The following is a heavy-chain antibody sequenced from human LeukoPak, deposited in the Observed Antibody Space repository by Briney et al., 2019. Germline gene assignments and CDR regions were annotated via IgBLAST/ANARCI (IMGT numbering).Heavy chain of an antibody. CDR3: ARSITIFGVAGNNYYYYYGMDV. Sequence: PSETLSLTCTVSGGSISSYYWSWLRQPPGKGLEWIGYIYYSGSTNYNPSLKSRVTISVDTSKNQFSLKLSSVTAADTAVYYCARSITIFGVAGNNYYYYYGMDVWGQGTTVTVSS. D-gene: IGHD3-3*01. CDR1: GGSISSYY. J-gene: IGHJ6*02. CDR2: IYYSGST. V-gene: IGHV4-59*01.